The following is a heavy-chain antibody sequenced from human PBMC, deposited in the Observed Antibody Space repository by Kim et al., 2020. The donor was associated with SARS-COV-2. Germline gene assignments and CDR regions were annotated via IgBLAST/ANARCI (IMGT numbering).Heavy chain of an antibody. CDR3: AKRPIGVTGPFRF. CDR2: ISGSGANT. CDR1: EFTFSSYA. D-gene: IGHD6-19*01. Sequence: GGSLRLSCAASEFTFSSYAMIWVRQAPGKGLEWVSTISGSGANTNYADSVKGRFTISRDNSKNTLYLQMNSLRAEDTAVYYCAKRPIGVTGPFRFWGQGSLVTVSS. J-gene: IGHJ4*02. V-gene: IGHV3-23*01.